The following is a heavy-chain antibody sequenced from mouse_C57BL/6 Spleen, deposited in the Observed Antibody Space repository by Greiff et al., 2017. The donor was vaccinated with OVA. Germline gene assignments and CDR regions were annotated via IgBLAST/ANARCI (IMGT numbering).Heavy chain of an antibody. D-gene: IGHD4-1*01. Sequence: QVQLQQSGAELVRPGASVTLSCKASGYTFTDYEMHWVKQTPVHGLEWIGAIDPEPGGTAYNQKFKGKAILTADKSSSTAYMELRSLTSEDSAVYYCTRDRLTGTYFDVWGTGTTVTVSS. CDR2: IDPEPGGT. CDR1: GYTFTDYE. V-gene: IGHV1-15*01. CDR3: TRDRLTGTYFDV. J-gene: IGHJ1*03.